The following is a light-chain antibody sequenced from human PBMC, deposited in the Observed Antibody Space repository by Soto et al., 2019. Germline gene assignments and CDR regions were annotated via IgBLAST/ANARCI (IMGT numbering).Light chain of an antibody. V-gene: IGKV1-5*01. CDR2: DAS. Sequence: DKKFSQSPYHLTESEGDRVTITCRASQSIRNYLNWYQHKPGKAPKLLVYDASTLQSGVASRFSGSGSGTEFTLIISGLQPDDSATYYCQQYARTNNPWMFGQGTMADIK. CDR3: QQYARTNNPWM. CDR1: QSIRNY. J-gene: IGKJ1*01.